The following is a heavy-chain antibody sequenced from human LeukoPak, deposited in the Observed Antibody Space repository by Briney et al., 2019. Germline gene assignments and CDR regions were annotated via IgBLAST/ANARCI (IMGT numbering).Heavy chain of an antibody. CDR1: GGSISSYY. CDR2: IYTSGST. CDR3: ARDRNDFWSGYSLDY. V-gene: IGHV4-4*07. J-gene: IGHJ4*02. Sequence: SETLSLTCTVSGGSISSYYWSWIRQPAGKGLEWIGRIYTSGSTNYNPSLKSRVTMSVDTSKNPFSLKLSSVTAADTAVYYCARDRNDFWSGYSLDYWGQGTLVTVSS. D-gene: IGHD3-3*01.